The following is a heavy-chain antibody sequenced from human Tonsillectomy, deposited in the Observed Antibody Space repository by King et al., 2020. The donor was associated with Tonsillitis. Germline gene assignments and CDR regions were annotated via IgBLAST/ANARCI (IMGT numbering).Heavy chain of an antibody. Sequence: QLVQSGGGLVQPGGSLRLSCIASGFTFSSRGMNWVRQAPGKGLEWLSYISSSSNTIYYADSVKGRFTISRDNAKKSLYLQINSLRGDDTAVYYCTSLPWTEEETWGGLVIGMSVWGQGTTVTVSS. CDR3: TSLPWTEEETWGGLVIGMSV. CDR1: GFTFSSRG. J-gene: IGHJ6*02. V-gene: IGHV3-48*01. CDR2: ISSSSNTI. D-gene: IGHD2/OR15-2a*01.